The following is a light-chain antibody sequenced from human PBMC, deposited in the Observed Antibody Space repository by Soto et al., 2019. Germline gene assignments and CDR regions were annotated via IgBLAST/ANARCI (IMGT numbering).Light chain of an antibody. CDR1: SSDISIYNY. CDR3: QSYDSTLSARYV. V-gene: IGLV2-14*01. Sequence: QSVLTQPASVSGSPGQSITISCTGTSSDISIYNYVSWYQQHPGKAPKLIIYEVSNRPSGISNRFSGAKSGNTASLTISGLQVEDEADYYCQSYDSTLSARYVFGTGTKVTVL. CDR2: EVS. J-gene: IGLJ1*01.